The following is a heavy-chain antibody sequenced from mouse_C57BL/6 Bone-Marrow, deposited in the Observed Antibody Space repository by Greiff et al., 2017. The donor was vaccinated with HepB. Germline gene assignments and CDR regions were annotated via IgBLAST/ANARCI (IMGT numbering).Heavy chain of an antibody. CDR3: ARVWGITDWYFDV. D-gene: IGHD2-4*01. V-gene: IGHV1-55*01. Sequence: VQLQQPGAELVKPGASVKMSCKASGYTFTSYWITWVKQRPGQGLEWIGDIYPGSGSTNYNEKFKSKATLTVDTSSSTAYMQLSSLTSEDSAVYYCARVWGITDWYFDVWGTGTTVTVSS. CDR1: GYTFTSYW. CDR2: IYPGSGST. J-gene: IGHJ1*03.